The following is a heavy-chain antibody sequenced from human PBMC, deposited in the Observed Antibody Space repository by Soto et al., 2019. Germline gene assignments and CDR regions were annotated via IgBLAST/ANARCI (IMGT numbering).Heavy chain of an antibody. J-gene: IGHJ6*02. Sequence: QVQLVQSGAEVKKPGSSVKVSCKASGGTFSSYAISWVRQAPGPGLEWMGGIIPISDTTNYAQKFQGRVTIPADESTSTAYMELSSLRSEDTAVYYCARSQGSSTSLEIYYYYYYGMDVWGQGTKVTGSS. CDR1: GGTFSSYA. V-gene: IGHV1-69*01. CDR2: IIPISDTT. D-gene: IGHD2-2*01. CDR3: ARSQGSSTSLEIYYYYYYGMDV.